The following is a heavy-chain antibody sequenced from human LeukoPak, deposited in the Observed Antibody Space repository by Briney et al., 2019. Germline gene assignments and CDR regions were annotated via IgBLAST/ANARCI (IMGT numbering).Heavy chain of an antibody. CDR1: GGSISSYY. Sequence: SETLSLTCTVSGGSISSYYWSWIRQPAGKGLEWTGRIYTSGSTNYNPSLKSRVTMSVDTSKNQFSLKLSSVTAADTAVYYCARARGSMVRGVIGGYYFDYWGQGTLVTVSS. J-gene: IGHJ4*02. CDR3: ARARGSMVRGVIGGYYFDY. D-gene: IGHD3-10*01. V-gene: IGHV4-4*07. CDR2: IYTSGST.